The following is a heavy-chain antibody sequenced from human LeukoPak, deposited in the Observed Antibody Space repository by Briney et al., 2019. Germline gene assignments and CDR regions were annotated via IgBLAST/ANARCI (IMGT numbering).Heavy chain of an antibody. CDR2: IGVAGDT. J-gene: IGHJ6*02. V-gene: IGHV3-13*01. CDR3: TRDRHGMDV. CDR1: GFTFSSYD. Sequence: GGSLRLSCAASGFTFSSYDMHWVRHPPGKGLEWVSAIGVAGDTFYAGSVKGRFTISRENAKNALFLQMNSLRAGDTAVYYCTRDRHGMDVWGQGTTVTVSS.